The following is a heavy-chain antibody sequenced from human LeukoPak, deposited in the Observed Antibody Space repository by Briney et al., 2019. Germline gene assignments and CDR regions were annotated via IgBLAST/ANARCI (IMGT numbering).Heavy chain of an antibody. J-gene: IGHJ4*02. CDR2: ISSSGSTI. V-gene: IGHV3-11*04. Sequence: PVGSLRLSCAASGFTVSNNYMSWIRQAPGKGLEWVSYISSSGSTIYYADSVKGRFTISRDNAKNSLYLQMNSLRAEDTAVYYCASGPGYSSSWYFDYWGQGTLVTVSS. CDR1: GFTVSNNY. CDR3: ASGPGYSSSWYFDY. D-gene: IGHD6-13*01.